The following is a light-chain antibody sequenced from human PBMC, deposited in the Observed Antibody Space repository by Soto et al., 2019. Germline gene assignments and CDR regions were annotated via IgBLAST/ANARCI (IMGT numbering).Light chain of an antibody. CDR1: MRDVGAYNL. J-gene: IGLJ3*02. V-gene: IGLV2-14*01. CDR3: SAYTARSTLV. CDR2: EVR. Sequence: QSALTQPASVSGSAGQSITISCSGTMRDVGAYNLVSWYQQHPGTAPKLIIYEVRNRPSGISSRFSGSRSGNTASLTISALQSEDEGGYYCSAYTARSTLVFGGGTKLTVL.